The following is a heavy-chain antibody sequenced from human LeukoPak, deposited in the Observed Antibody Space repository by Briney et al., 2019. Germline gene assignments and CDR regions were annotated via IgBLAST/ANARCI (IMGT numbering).Heavy chain of an antibody. D-gene: IGHD6-19*01. V-gene: IGHV1-2*02. CDR1: GYTFTSYG. J-gene: IGHJ4*02. CDR3: ARDGSSSGWYRKVSYYFDY. Sequence: ASVKVSCKASGYTFTSYGISWVRQAPGQGLEWMGWINPNSGGTNYAQKFQGRVTMTRDTSISTAYMELSRLRSDDTAVYYCARDGSSSGWYRKVSYYFDYWGQGTLVTVSS. CDR2: INPNSGGT.